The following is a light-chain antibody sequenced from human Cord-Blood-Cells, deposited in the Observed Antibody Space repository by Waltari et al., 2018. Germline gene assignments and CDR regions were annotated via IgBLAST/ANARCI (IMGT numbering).Light chain of an antibody. J-gene: IGKJ5*01. CDR1: QSISSY. Sequence: DIQMTQSPSSLSASVGDRVTITCRASQSISSYLNWYQQKPGKYPKLLIYAASSLQSGVPSRFSGSGSGTDFTVTISSLQPGDVATYYCQQSYSTPISFGQGTRLGIK. V-gene: IGKV1-39*01. CDR2: AAS. CDR3: QQSYSTPIS.